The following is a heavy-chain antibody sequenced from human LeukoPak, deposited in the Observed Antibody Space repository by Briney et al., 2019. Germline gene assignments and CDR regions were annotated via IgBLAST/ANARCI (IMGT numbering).Heavy chain of an antibody. Sequence: ASVKVSCKASGYTFTSYDINWVRQATGQGLEWMGWMNPNSGNTGYAQKFQGRVTITRNTSISTAYMELSSLRSEDTAVYYCARGYCSSTSCPLDAFDIWGQGTMVTVSS. CDR3: ARGYCSSTSCPLDAFDI. V-gene: IGHV1-8*03. J-gene: IGHJ3*02. CDR2: MNPNSGNT. D-gene: IGHD2-2*01. CDR1: GYTFTSYD.